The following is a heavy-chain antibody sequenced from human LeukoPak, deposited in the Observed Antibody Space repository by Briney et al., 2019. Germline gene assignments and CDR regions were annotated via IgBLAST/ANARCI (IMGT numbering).Heavy chain of an antibody. Sequence: SVKVSCKASGGTFSSYAISWVRQAPGQGLEWMGGIIPIIGTANYAQKFQGRVTITTDESTSTAYMELSSLRSEDTAVYYCARGDIVVVPAAMDYYYYYMDVWGKGTTVTVSS. D-gene: IGHD2-2*01. V-gene: IGHV1-69*05. J-gene: IGHJ6*03. CDR3: ARGDIVVVPAAMDYYYYYMDV. CDR1: GGTFSSYA. CDR2: IIPIIGTA.